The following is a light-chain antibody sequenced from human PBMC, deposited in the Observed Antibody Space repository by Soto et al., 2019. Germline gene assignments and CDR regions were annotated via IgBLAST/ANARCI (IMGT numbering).Light chain of an antibody. Sequence: EIVFNLSLCTLSLYNRERTTVSSSPSNSHIRRYLAWYQQKPGKAPRLLIFGASDRATGIPERFSGSRSGTDFTLTVSRLEPEDFAVYYCLQYEGLSRTFGRGTKVDIK. CDR1: NSHIRRY. J-gene: IGKJ1*01. V-gene: IGKV3-20*01. CDR2: GAS. CDR3: LQYEGLSRT.